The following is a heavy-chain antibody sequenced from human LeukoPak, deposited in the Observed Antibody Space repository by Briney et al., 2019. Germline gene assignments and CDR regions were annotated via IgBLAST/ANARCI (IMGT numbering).Heavy chain of an antibody. CDR2: INAGNGNT. CDR3: ARDPMITFGGVFPRWFDP. V-gene: IGHV1-3*01. CDR1: GYTFTSYA. D-gene: IGHD3-16*01. Sequence: EASVKVSYKASGYTFTSYAMHWVRQAPGQRLEWMGWINAGNGNTKYSQKFQGRVTITRDTSASTAYMELSSLRSEDTAVYYCARDPMITFGGVFPRWFDPWGQGTLVTVSS. J-gene: IGHJ5*02.